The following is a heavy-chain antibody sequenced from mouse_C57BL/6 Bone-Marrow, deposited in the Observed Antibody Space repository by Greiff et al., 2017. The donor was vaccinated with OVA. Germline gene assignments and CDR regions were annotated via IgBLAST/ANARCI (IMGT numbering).Heavy chain of an antibody. J-gene: IGHJ4*01. CDR3: ERGLITPMDY. CDR1: GFTFSSYA. V-gene: IGHV5-4*03. CDR2: ISDGSSYT. Sequence: EVMLVESGGGLVKPGGSLKLSCAASGFTFSSYAMSWVRQTPEKRLEWVATISDGSSYTYYPDNVKGRFTISRDNAKNNLYMQMSHLKSEDTAMYYCERGLITPMDYWGQGTSVTVSS. D-gene: IGHD1-1*01.